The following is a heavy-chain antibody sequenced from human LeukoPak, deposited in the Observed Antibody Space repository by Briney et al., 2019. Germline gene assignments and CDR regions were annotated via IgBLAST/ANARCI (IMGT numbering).Heavy chain of an antibody. CDR1: GGSISCSSYY. V-gene: IGHV4-39*01. J-gene: IGHJ4*02. CDR2: IYYSGST. CDR3: ATYYDYVWGSPIDY. Sequence: KPSETLSLTCTVSGGSISCSSYYWGWIRQPPGKGLEWIGSIYYSGSTYYNPSLKSRVTISVDTSKNQFSLKLSSVTAADTAVYYCATYYDYVWGSPIDYWGQGTLVTVSS. D-gene: IGHD3-16*01.